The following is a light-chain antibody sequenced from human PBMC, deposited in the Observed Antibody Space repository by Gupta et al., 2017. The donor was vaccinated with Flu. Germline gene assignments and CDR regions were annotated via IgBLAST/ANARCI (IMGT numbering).Light chain of an antibody. CDR3: QSADSSGTSIE. CDR2: KDN. CDR1: ALPNQF. V-gene: IGLV3-25*02. Sequence: SYELTQPPSVSVSPGQTARITCSGDALPNQFAYWYQQKPGQAPVMVIYKDNERPSGIPGRISASSSGTTGTLTISGVQAEDEADYYCQSADSSGTSIEFGGGTKLTVL. J-gene: IGLJ2*01.